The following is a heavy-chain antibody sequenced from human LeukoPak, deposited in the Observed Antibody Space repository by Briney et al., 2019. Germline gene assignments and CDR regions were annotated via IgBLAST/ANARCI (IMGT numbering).Heavy chain of an antibody. V-gene: IGHV3-23*01. Sequence: GGSLRLSCAASGFIFSDYAMSWVRQAPGRGLEWVSSISGGGASTYYADSVKGRFTISRGNAENSLYLQMNSLRAEDTAVYYCARESRCSGGSCYSTFDYWGQGTLVTVSS. D-gene: IGHD2-15*01. J-gene: IGHJ4*02. CDR1: GFIFSDYA. CDR2: ISGGGAST. CDR3: ARESRCSGGSCYSTFDY.